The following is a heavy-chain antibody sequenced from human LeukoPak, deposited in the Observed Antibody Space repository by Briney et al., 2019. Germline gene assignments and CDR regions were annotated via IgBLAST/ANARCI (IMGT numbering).Heavy chain of an antibody. J-gene: IGHJ4*02. CDR3: ASEAVYSSGWTFDY. CDR1: GYTFTGYY. V-gene: IGHV1-2*02. D-gene: IGHD6-19*01. Sequence: ASVTVSCKASGYTFTGYYMHWVRQAPGQGLEWMGWINPNSGGTNYAQKFQGRVTMTRDTSISTAYMELSRLRSDDTAVYYCASEAVYSSGWTFDYWGQGTLVTVSS. CDR2: INPNSGGT.